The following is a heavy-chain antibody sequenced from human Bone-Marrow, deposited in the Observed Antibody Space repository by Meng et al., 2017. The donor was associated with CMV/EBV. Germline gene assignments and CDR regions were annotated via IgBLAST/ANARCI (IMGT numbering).Heavy chain of an antibody. D-gene: IGHD3-22*01. Sequence: GGSLRLSCVASGFTLSSYAMSWVRQAPGKGLEWVSSISGSGGSTYYADSVKGRFTISRDNSKDMLYLQMSSLRAEDTALYYCAKDASPTYYYESSAYYSRDWGQGTLVTVYS. CDR1: GFTLSSYA. V-gene: IGHV3-23*01. CDR2: ISGSGGST. J-gene: IGHJ4*02. CDR3: AKDASPTYYYESSAYYSRD.